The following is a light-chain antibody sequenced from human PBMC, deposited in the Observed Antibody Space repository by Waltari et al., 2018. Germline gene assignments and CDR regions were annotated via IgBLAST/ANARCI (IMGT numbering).Light chain of an antibody. CDR3: QQSDTFFALT. CDR1: QNINIF. CDR2: AAS. Sequence: DIQMTQSPSSLSASVGDRVTITRRASQNINIFLSWYQQRPGRAPRLLIYAASSLHSGVPSRFSGSGSGTDFTLTIASLQPEDFATYYCQQSDTFFALTFGGGTKVEI. J-gene: IGKJ4*01. V-gene: IGKV1-39*01.